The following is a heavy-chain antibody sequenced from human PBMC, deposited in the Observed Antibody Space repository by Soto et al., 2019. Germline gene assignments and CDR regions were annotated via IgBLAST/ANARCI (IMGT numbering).Heavy chain of an antibody. D-gene: IGHD6-13*01. V-gene: IGHV3-23*01. J-gene: IGHJ6*02. CDR2: ISSSGETT. Sequence: EVQLLESGGGLVQPGGPLGLPCAASGSTFSTFAMTWVRQAPGEGLEWVSSISSSGETTYYSDSVKGRFTISRDISKNMVYLQMTSLRAEDTAVYFCVQDWTGNSCPCMVVWGQGTTVTVSS. CDR3: VQDWTGNSCPCMVV. CDR1: GSTFSTFA.